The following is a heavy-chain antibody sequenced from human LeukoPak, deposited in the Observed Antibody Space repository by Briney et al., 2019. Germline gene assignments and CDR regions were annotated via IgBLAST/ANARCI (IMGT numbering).Heavy chain of an antibody. J-gene: IGHJ4*02. CDR3: ARAMLVGATTFDY. Sequence: TGGSLRLSCAASGFTFSSYEMNWVRQAPGKGLEWVSYISGSGSNIYYADYVKGQFTISRDNAKNSLYLQMNSRRAEDTAVYHCARAMLVGATTFDYWGQGTLVTVSS. D-gene: IGHD1-26*01. CDR2: ISGSGSNI. CDR1: GFTFSSYE. V-gene: IGHV3-48*03.